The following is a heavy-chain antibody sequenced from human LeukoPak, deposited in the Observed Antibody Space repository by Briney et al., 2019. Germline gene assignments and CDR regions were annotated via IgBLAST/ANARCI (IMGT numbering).Heavy chain of an antibody. CDR2: IYYRGNT. Sequence: SETLSLTCTVSGGSISSSREYWGWIRQPPGKGLEWIGIIYYRGNTYYSPSLKSRVTISADTSKNQFSLKLTSVTVADTAVYYCARHHDRSGYYYGWFDPWGQGTLVTVSS. J-gene: IGHJ5*02. D-gene: IGHD3-22*01. V-gene: IGHV4-39*01. CDR3: ARHHDRSGYYYGWFDP. CDR1: GGSISSSREY.